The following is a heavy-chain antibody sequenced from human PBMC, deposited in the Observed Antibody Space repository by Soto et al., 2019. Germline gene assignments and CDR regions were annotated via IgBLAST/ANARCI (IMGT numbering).Heavy chain of an antibody. V-gene: IGHV4-34*02. CDR3: ARGASTERYFSPSGGAWFDP. J-gene: IGHJ5*02. D-gene: IGHD3-9*01. CDR2: INHSGIT. CDR1: GGSFSGDY. Sequence: QVQLQQWGEGLLKPSETLSLTCAVYGGSFSGDYWNWIRQSPGKGLEWMGEINHSGITNYNPSLKGRATIFVDTSKKQFTLQLTSVTAADPAVYYCARGASTERYFSPSGGAWFDPWGQGTLVTVSS.